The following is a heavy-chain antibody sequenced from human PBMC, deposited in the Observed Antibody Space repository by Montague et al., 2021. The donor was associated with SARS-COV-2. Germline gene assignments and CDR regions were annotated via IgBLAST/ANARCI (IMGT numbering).Heavy chain of an antibody. V-gene: IGHV4-59*13. Sequence: SETLSLTCAVSGASITTYCWSWIRQPPGQGLEWIGHIYYNEKTNYNPSLKSRVTISMDTPKNHFSLKVTSVTAADTALYFCAGGQQMNYFDFWGQGTLVTVSS. CDR2: IYYNEKT. D-gene: IGHD1/OR15-1a*01. CDR1: GASITTYC. J-gene: IGHJ4*02. CDR3: AGGQQMNYFDF.